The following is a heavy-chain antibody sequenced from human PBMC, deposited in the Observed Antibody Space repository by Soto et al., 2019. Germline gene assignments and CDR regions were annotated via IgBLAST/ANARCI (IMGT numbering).Heavy chain of an antibody. Sequence: SETLSLTCTVCCGLFRSSMYYSGGIRQPPGKGLEWIGSIYYSGSTYYNPSLKSRVTISVDTSKNQFSLKLSSVTAADTAVYYCASITIFGVVIAHPSEAEYYFDYWGQG. CDR2: IYYSGST. J-gene: IGHJ4*02. CDR3: ASITIFGVVIAHPSEAEYYFDY. CDR1: CGLFRSSMYY. D-gene: IGHD3-3*01. V-gene: IGHV4-39*01.